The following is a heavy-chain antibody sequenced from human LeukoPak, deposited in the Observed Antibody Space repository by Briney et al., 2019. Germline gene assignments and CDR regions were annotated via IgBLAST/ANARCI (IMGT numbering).Heavy chain of an antibody. V-gene: IGHV1-2*02. D-gene: IGHD1-26*01. CDR2: INPNSGGT. J-gene: IGHJ6*03. CDR1: GYTFTGYY. CDR3: ARAGGELPPYYYYYYMDV. Sequence: ASVKVSCKASGYTFTGYYMHWVRQAPGQGLEWMGWINPNSGGTNYAQKFQGRVTMTRDTSISTAYMELSRLRSDDTAVYYCARAGGELPPYYYYYYMDVWGKGTTVTISS.